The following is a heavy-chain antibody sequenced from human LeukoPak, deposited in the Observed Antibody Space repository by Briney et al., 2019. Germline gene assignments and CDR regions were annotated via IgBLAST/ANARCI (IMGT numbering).Heavy chain of an antibody. Sequence: ASVKVSCKASGDTFTSKGFTWVRQAPGQGLEWMGIINPSGGSTSYAQKFQGRVTMTRDTSTSTVYMELSSLRSEDTAVYYCARAPNLPHFGTELHYFDYWGQGTLVTVSS. D-gene: IGHD3-10*01. CDR1: GDTFTSKG. J-gene: IGHJ4*02. V-gene: IGHV1-46*01. CDR3: ARAPNLPHFGTELHYFDY. CDR2: INPSGGST.